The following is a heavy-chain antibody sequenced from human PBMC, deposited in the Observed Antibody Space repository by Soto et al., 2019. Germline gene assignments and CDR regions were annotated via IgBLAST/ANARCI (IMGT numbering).Heavy chain of an antibody. J-gene: IGHJ4*02. Sequence: SETLSLTCTVSGGSISSGGYYWSWIRQHPGKGLEWIGYIYYSGSTYYNPSLKSRVTISVDTSKNQFSLKLSSVTAADTAVYYCARERLTDGGSWFSSRTIDYWGQGTLVTVSS. V-gene: IGHV4-31*03. CDR3: ARERLTDGGSWFSSRTIDY. CDR2: IYYSGST. D-gene: IGHD6-13*01. CDR1: GGSISSGGYY.